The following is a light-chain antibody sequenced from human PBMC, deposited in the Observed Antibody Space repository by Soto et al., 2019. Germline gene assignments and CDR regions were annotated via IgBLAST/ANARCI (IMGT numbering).Light chain of an antibody. Sequence: QSVLTQPASVSGSPGQSITISCTGTSSDVGGYNHVSWYQHHPGKAPKLMIYEVAKRPSGVSNRFSGSKSGDTASLTISGLQADDEADYYCQSYDRSLRGYVFGTGTKVTVL. CDR3: QSYDRSLRGYV. CDR1: SSDVGGYNH. CDR2: EVA. V-gene: IGLV2-14*01. J-gene: IGLJ1*01.